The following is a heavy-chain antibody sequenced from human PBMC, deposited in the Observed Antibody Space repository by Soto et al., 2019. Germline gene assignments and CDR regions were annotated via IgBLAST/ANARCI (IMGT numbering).Heavy chain of an antibody. V-gene: IGHV4-59*11. CDR3: AREGPLSGDAFDI. CDR1: GGSIFSHL. J-gene: IGHJ3*02. D-gene: IGHD3-16*01. CDR2: VSHSGST. Sequence: SETLSLTCTVSGGSIFSHLWSWSRQPPGKGLEWTGYVSHSGSTTHNPSLKSRVTISLDTSQNQVSLQLRSATAADTAVYYCAREGPLSGDAFDIWGRGTKVTVSS.